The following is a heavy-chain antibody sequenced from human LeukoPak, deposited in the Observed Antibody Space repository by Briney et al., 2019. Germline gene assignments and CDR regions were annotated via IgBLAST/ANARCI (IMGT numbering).Heavy chain of an antibody. V-gene: IGHV4-61*02. D-gene: IGHD6-6*01. Sequence: SQTLSLTCTVSGGSISSGSYYWSWIRQPAGKGLEWIGRIYTSGSTNYNPSLKSRVTISVDTSKNQFSLKLSSVTAADTAVYYCARGIAARALYYYYYMDVWGKGTTVTVSS. CDR1: GGSISSGSYY. CDR2: IYTSGST. CDR3: ARGIAARALYYYYYMDV. J-gene: IGHJ6*03.